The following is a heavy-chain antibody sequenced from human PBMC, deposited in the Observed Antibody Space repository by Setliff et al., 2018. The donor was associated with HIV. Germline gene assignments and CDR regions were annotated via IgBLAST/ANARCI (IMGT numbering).Heavy chain of an antibody. V-gene: IGHV4-59*01. Sequence: SETLSLTCTVSGGSITGYYWSWIRQPPGKGLEWIGWIYYSGNTRYNPSLKSRLLISIDSSKKQFSLRLSSVTAADTAMYYCARGGRSDGYHIASWGQGILVTVSS. D-gene: IGHD2-15*01. J-gene: IGHJ4*02. CDR3: ARGGRSDGYHIAS. CDR2: IYYSGNT. CDR1: GGSITGYY.